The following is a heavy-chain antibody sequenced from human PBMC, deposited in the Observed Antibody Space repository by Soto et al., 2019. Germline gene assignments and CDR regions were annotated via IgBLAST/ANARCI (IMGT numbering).Heavy chain of an antibody. CDR3: ARGPTFDP. CDR1: GGSISSSNW. CDR2: IYHTGNT. Sequence: QVQLQESGPGLVKPSGTLSLTCGVSGGSISSSNWWYWVRQPPGKGLEWIGEIYHTGNTNYNPSLKSRLTMSVDKSKDQFSLKLNSVTAADTAVYYCARGPTFDPWGQGILVTVSS. J-gene: IGHJ5*02. V-gene: IGHV4-4*02.